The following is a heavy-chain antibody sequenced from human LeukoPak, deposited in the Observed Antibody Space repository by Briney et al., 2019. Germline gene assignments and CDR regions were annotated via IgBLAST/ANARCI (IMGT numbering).Heavy chain of an antibody. CDR3: ARDIRGDHHVQFDY. CDR2: IYTSGST. J-gene: IGHJ4*02. D-gene: IGHD4-17*01. V-gene: IGHV4-61*02. CDR1: GASISTGSDY. Sequence: SETLSLTCSVSGASISTGSDYWTWIRQPAGKGLEWIGRIYTSGSTNYNPSLKSRVTISVDTSKNQFSLKLSSVTAADTAVYYCARDIRGDHHVQFDYWGQGTLVTVSS.